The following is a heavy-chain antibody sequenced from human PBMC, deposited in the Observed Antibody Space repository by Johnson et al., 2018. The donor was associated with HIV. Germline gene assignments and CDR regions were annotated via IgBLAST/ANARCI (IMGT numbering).Heavy chain of an antibody. CDR3: ARDRAWNYEGAFDI. J-gene: IGHJ3*02. CDR2: IGASGGGT. CDR1: GLTFSNYA. V-gene: IGHV3-23*04. D-gene: IGHD1-7*01. Sequence: MLLVESGGGLVQPGGSLRLSCAASGLTFSNYAMSWVRQGPGKGLEWVSAIGASGGGTFYADSVKGRVNISRDNSKNTLYLQMNSLRAEDTAVYYCARDRAWNYEGAFDIWGQGTMVTVSS.